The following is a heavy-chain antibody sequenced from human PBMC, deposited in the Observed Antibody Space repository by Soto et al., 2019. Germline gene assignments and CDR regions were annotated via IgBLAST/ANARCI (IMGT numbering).Heavy chain of an antibody. CDR3: ARVTLDIVATTLFDH. Sequence: SETLSLTCAVYGGSFSGYYWSWIRQPPGKGLEWIGEINHSGSTNYNPSLKSRVTISVDTSKNQFSLKLSSVTAADTAVYYCARVTLDIVATTLFDHWGQGTLVTVSS. CDR2: INHSGST. CDR1: GGSFSGYY. J-gene: IGHJ4*02. V-gene: IGHV4-34*01. D-gene: IGHD5-12*01.